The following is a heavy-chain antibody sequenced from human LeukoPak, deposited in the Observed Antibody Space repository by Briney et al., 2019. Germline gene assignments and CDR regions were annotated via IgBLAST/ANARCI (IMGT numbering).Heavy chain of an antibody. J-gene: IGHJ3*02. Sequence: SVKVSCKASGGTFSSYAISWVRQAPGQGLEWMGGIIPIFGTANYAQKFQGRVTITADESTSTAYMELSSLRSEDTAVYYCARDRAAYYAFDIWGQGTMVTVSS. V-gene: IGHV1-69*13. D-gene: IGHD6-13*01. CDR1: GGTFSSYA. CDR3: ARDRAAYYAFDI. CDR2: IIPIFGTA.